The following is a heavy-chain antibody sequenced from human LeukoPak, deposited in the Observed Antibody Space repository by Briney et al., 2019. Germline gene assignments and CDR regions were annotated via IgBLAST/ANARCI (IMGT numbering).Heavy chain of an antibody. CDR3: ASWRNITAEIYNNFDI. D-gene: IGHD2/OR15-2a*01. CDR1: GDRVSSSGAA. J-gene: IGHJ3*02. V-gene: IGHV6-1*01. Sequence: SQTLSLTCAISGDRVSSSGAAWNWIRQSPSRGLEWLGRTYYMSKWNNDYAVSLKSRITINPDTSKNQFSLQLNSVTPEHTAVYYCASWRNITAEIYNNFDIWGQGTMVTVSS. CDR2: TYYMSKWNN.